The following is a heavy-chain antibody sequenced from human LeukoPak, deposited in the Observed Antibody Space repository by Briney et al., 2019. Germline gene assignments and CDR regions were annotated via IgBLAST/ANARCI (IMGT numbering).Heavy chain of an antibody. CDR3: ARDQGPLYYDSSGYYLSAFDY. V-gene: IGHV3-30-3*01. Sequence: GRSLRLFCAASRFTFSSYGMHWVRQAPGKGLEGVALILYDGSNKDYADSVKGRFTISRDNSKNTLYLPMTSLRAEDTAVYYCARDQGPLYYDSSGYYLSAFDYWGQGTLVTVSS. CDR2: ILYDGSNK. D-gene: IGHD3-22*01. CDR1: RFTFSSYG. J-gene: IGHJ4*02.